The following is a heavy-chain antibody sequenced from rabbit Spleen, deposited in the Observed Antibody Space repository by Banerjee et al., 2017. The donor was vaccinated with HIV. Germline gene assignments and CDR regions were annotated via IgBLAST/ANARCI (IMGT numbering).Heavy chain of an antibody. CDR2: IYGGSSGNT. Sequence: QEQLEESGGDLVKPEGSLTLTCTASGFSFSSSYWICWVRQAPGKGLEWIACIYGGSSGNTYYASWAKGRFTISKTSSTTVTLQMTSLSAADSATYFCARASNNYGEFDLWGPGTLVTVS. D-gene: IGHD6-1*01. J-gene: IGHJ4*01. V-gene: IGHV1S45*01. CDR1: GFSFSSSYW. CDR3: ARASNNYGEFDL.